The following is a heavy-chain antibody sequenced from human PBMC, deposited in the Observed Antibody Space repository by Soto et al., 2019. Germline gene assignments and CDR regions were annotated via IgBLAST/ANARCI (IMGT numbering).Heavy chain of an antibody. V-gene: IGHV3-7*05. CDR2: IKQDGSEK. J-gene: IGHJ4*02. Sequence: GGSLRLSCAASGFTFSSYWMSWVRQAPGKGLEWVANIKQDGSEKYYVDSGKGRFTISRDNAKNSMYLQMNSLRAEDTAVYYCARLYCSSTSCYAGVDYWGQGTLVTVSS. CDR3: ARLYCSSTSCYAGVDY. CDR1: GFTFSSYW. D-gene: IGHD2-2*01.